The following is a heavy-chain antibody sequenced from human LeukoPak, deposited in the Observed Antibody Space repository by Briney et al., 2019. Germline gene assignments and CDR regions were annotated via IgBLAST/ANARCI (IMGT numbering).Heavy chain of an antibody. CDR2: ISAYNGNT. Sequence: GASVKVSCKASGCTFTSYDVSWVRQAPGQGLEWMGWISAYNGNTNYAQKLQDRVTMTTDTSTSTAYMELRSLRSDDTAVYYCARALYYDSSGYYYWGQGTLVTVSS. CDR1: GCTFTSYD. J-gene: IGHJ4*02. D-gene: IGHD3-22*01. CDR3: ARALYYDSSGYYY. V-gene: IGHV1-18*01.